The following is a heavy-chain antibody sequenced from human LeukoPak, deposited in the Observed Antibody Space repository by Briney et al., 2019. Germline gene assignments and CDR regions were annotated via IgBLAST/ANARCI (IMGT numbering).Heavy chain of an antibody. CDR2: ISYDGTNK. CDR3: VRSPTYYNMDV. Sequence: GGSLRLSCAASGFTFSNYVIHWVRQAPGKGLEWLAVISYDGTNKYYADTVKGRFTISRDHSQNTVDLQMNTLRGADTAVYYCVRSPTYYNMDVWGKGTTVTVSS. CDR1: GFTFSNYV. J-gene: IGHJ6*03. V-gene: IGHV3-30*03.